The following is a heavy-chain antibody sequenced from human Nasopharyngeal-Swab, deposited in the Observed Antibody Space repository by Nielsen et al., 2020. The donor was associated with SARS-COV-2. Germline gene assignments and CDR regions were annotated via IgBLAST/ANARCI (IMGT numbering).Heavy chain of an antibody. D-gene: IGHD5-18*01. J-gene: IGHJ5*01. V-gene: IGHV4-30-2*01. CDR2: ISHSGTT. Sequence: PGKGLEWIGYISHSGTTYYNPSLKSRLLISLDRSENQFSLKLNSVTAADTAVYYCARDRGYGFGHTGWFDSWGQGILVTVSS. CDR3: ARDRGYGFGHTGWFDS.